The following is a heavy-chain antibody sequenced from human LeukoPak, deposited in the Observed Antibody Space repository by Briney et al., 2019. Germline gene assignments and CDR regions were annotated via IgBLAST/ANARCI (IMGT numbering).Heavy chain of an antibody. J-gene: IGHJ4*02. CDR2: IYSSGNT. V-gene: IGHV4-61*02. Sequence: TLSLTCTVSGGSISSGSYYWSWIRQPAGKGLEWIGRIYSSGNTFYNPSLRSRVTLSVDKSQNQFSLNLSSVTAADTAVYHCARHGHEEILGPRGYFDYWGQGTLVTVSS. CDR1: GGSISSGSYY. D-gene: IGHD3-3*01. CDR3: ARHGHEEILGPRGYFDY.